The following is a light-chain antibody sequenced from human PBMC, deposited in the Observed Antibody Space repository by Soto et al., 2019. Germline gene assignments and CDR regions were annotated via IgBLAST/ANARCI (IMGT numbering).Light chain of an antibody. CDR2: GAS. CDR1: QSVSSSY. J-gene: IGKJ5*01. Sequence: EIVLTHSPGTLSLSPGERATLSCRASQSVSSSYLAWYQQKPGQAPRLLIYGASSRATGIPDRFSGSGSGTDFTLTISSLEPEDFAVYYCQQRSNWPPPITFGQGTRLEIK. V-gene: IGKV3D-20*02. CDR3: QQRSNWPPPIT.